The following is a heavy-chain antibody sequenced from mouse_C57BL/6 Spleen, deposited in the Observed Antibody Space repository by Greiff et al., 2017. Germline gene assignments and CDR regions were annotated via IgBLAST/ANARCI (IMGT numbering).Heavy chain of an antibody. CDR2: IYPRDGST. V-gene: IGHV1-85*01. CDR1: GYTFTSYD. CDR3: ARSGITTVVADFDV. Sequence: QVHVKQSGPELVKPGASVKLSCKASGYTFTSYDINWVKQRPGQGLEWIGWIYPRDGSTKYNEKFKGKATLTVDTSSSTAYMELHSLTSEDSAVYFCARSGITTVVADFDVWGTGTTVTVSS. J-gene: IGHJ1*03. D-gene: IGHD1-1*01.